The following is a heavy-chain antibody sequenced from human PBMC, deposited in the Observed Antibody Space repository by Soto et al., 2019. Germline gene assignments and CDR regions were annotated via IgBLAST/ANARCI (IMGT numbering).Heavy chain of an antibody. CDR3: ARGRNWFDP. CDR2: IYYSGST. CDR1: GGSISSYY. V-gene: IGHV4-59*01. Sequence: PSETLSLTCTVTGGSISSYYWSWIRQPPGKGLAWIGYIYYSGSTNYNPSLKSRVNISGDTSKNQFSLKLSSVTSADTAVYYCARGRNWFDPWGQGTRVTVSS. J-gene: IGHJ5*02.